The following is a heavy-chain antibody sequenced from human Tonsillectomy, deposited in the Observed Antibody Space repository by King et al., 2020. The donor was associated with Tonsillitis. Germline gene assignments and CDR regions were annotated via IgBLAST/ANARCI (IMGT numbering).Heavy chain of an antibody. D-gene: IGHD6-19*01. J-gene: IGHJ4*02. Sequence: VQLVESGGGLVKPGGSLRLSCAASGFTFSSYNMNWVRQAPGKGLEWVSSISSSSSYIHYADSVKGRFTISRDNAKNSLYLQMNRLRAEDTAVYYCARDLNQGGGTSLAVAGNIGYWGQGTLVTVSS. CDR3: ARDLNQGGGTSLAVAGNIGY. V-gene: IGHV3-21*01. CDR1: GFTFSSYN. CDR2: ISSSSSYI.